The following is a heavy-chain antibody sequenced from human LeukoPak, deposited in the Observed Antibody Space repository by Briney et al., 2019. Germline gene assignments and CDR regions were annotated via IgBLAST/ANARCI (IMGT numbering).Heavy chain of an antibody. CDR3: AKERSGYIPFDY. J-gene: IGHJ4*02. CDR1: GFTFRSYA. CDR2: ISGSGGTT. V-gene: IGHV3-23*01. Sequence: GGSLRLSCAASGFTFRSYAMSWVRQTPGKGLEWVSEISGSGGTTYYADSVKGRLTISRDNSKNTLDLQMDSLRAEDTAVYYCAKERSGYIPFDYWGQGILVTVSS. D-gene: IGHD5-18*01.